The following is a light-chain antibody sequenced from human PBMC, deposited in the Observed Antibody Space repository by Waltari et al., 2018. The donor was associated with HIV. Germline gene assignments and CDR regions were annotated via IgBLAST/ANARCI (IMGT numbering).Light chain of an antibody. J-gene: IGKJ4*01. V-gene: IGKV4-1*01. CDR3: QQYFRIPPT. CDR2: WAS. Sequence: DIVMTQSPDSLPVSLGERATINCTSSRSILYSSENRYYLARYQQKPRQPPKLLISWASTRESGVPDRFTGSGSGTDFALTITGLQAEDVAVYHCQQYFRIPPTFGGGTKVESK. CDR1: RSILYSSENRYY.